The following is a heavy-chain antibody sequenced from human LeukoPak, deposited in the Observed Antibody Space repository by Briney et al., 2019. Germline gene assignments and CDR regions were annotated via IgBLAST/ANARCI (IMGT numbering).Heavy chain of an antibody. Sequence: GGSLRLSCAASGFTFSSYWMHWVRQTPGKGLVWVSRINTDGSSTTYADSVKGRFTTSRDNAKNTLYLQMNSLRAEDTAVYYCARDPYCSSTSCYTAHDAFDIWGQGTMVTVSS. CDR2: INTDGSST. CDR1: GFTFSSYW. V-gene: IGHV3-74*01. D-gene: IGHD2-2*02. J-gene: IGHJ3*02. CDR3: ARDPYCSSTSCYTAHDAFDI.